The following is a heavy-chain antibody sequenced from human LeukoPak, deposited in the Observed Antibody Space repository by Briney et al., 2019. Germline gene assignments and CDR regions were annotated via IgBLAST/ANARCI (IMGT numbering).Heavy chain of an antibody. V-gene: IGHV3-23*01. Sequence: PGGSLRLSCAASGFTFSRYSMSWVRQAPGKGLEWVSAIRGSGDSTYYAESVKGRFTTSRDNSKNTLNLQMNSLRAEDTAVYYCAKRSPDVDTGYFDYWGQGTLVTVSS. J-gene: IGHJ4*02. CDR1: GFTFSRYS. CDR2: IRGSGDST. D-gene: IGHD3/OR15-3a*01. CDR3: AKRSPDVDTGYFDY.